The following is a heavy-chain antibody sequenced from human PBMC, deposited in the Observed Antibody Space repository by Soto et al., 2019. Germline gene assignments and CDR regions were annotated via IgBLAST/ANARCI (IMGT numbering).Heavy chain of an antibody. J-gene: IGHJ4*02. CDR1: GFSFNTRGVG. CDR2: IYWDNDR. CDR3: AHLVHGPLSFAY. V-gene: IGHV2-5*02. Sequence: QITVKESGPSLIKPTQTLALTCTFSGFSFNTRGVGVAWIRQPPGKTLDWLAVIYWDNDRRYRPSLTDRLSITKDMSTKQVVLTMTNVDPVDTGTDYSAHLVHGPLSFAYGGQGALVTVS. D-gene: IGHD2-21*01.